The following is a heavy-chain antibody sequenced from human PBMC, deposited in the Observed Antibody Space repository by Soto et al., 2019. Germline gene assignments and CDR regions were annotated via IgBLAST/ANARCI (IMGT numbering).Heavy chain of an antibody. CDR1: GGTFSIYA. Sequence: QVQLVQSGAEVKKPGSSVKVSCKASGGTFSIYAISWVRQAPGQRLEWMGGVIPIFGTANYAQKFQGRVRITADESTSTAYMELSSLRSEGKAVYYCARDLAYDFGSGQDNWGQGTLVSVSS. CDR2: VIPIFGTA. D-gene: IGHD3-3*01. CDR3: ARDLAYDFGSGQDN. V-gene: IGHV1-69*01. J-gene: IGHJ4*02.